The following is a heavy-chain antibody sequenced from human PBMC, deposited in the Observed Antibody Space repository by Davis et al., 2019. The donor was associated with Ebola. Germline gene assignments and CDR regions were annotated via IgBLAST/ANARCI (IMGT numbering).Heavy chain of an antibody. J-gene: IGHJ4*02. V-gene: IGHV3-11*06. CDR3: AREGYCSGGSCYHFDY. CDR2: ISSSSSYI. CDR1: GFTFSDYY. Sequence: GESLKISCAASGFTFSDYYMSWIRQAPGKGLEWVSYISSSSSYIYYADSVKGRFTISRDNAKNSLYLQMNSLRAEDTAVYYCAREGYCSGGSCYHFDYWGQGTLVTVSS. D-gene: IGHD2-15*01.